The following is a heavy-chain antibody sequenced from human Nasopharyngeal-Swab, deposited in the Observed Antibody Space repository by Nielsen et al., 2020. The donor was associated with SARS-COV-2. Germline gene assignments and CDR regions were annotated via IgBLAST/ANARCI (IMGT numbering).Heavy chain of an antibody. J-gene: IGHJ5*02. D-gene: IGHD3-3*01. CDR3: AREIITIFGVVIPNWFDP. CDR2: IYYSGST. V-gene: IGHV4-39*02. Sequence: ESLKISCTVSGGSISSYYWGWIRQPPGKGLEWIGSIYYSGSTYYNPSLKSRVTISVDTSKNQFSLKLSSVTAADTAVYYCAREIITIFGVVIPNWFDPWGQGTLVTVSS. CDR1: GGSISSYY.